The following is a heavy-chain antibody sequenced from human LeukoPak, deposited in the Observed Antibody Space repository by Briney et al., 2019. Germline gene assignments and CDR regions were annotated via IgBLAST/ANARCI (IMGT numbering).Heavy chain of an antibody. D-gene: IGHD2-15*01. CDR2: MNPNSGNT. J-gene: IGHJ5*02. CDR1: GYTFTXYD. Sequence: KVSCKXSGYTFTXYDINWVRQATGQGLEWMGWMNPNSGNTGYAQKFQGRVTMTRNTSISTAYMELSSLRSEDTAVYYCARGLPVYCSGGSCQKTNWFDPWGQGTLVTVSS. V-gene: IGHV1-8*01. CDR3: ARGLPVYCSGGSCQKTNWFDP.